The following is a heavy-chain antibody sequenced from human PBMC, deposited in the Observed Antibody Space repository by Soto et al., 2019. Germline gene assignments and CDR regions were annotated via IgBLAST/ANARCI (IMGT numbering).Heavy chain of an antibody. J-gene: IGHJ4*02. CDR1: GYTFTSYD. CDR3: ARLGYCSGGSCTGNDY. Sequence: ASVKVSCKASGYTFTSYDINWVRQATGQGLEWMGWMNPNSGNTGYAQKFQGRVTMTRNTSISTAYMELSSLRSEDTAVYYCARLGYCSGGSCTGNDYWGQGTLVTVSS. D-gene: IGHD2-15*01. CDR2: MNPNSGNT. V-gene: IGHV1-8*01.